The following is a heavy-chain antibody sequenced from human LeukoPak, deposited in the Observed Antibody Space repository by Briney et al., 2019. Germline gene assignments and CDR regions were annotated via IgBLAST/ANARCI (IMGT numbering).Heavy chain of an antibody. D-gene: IGHD2-15*01. Sequence: LETLSLTCGVYGGSFSAYYWSWIRQPPGKGLEWIGESNHSGSTTYNPSLTSRVTISVDTSKNQFSLKLSSVTAADTAVYYCARGRSLHCFDYWGQGTLVTVSS. CDR3: ARGRSLHCFDY. CDR1: GGSFSAYY. J-gene: IGHJ4*02. V-gene: IGHV4-34*01. CDR2: SNHSGST.